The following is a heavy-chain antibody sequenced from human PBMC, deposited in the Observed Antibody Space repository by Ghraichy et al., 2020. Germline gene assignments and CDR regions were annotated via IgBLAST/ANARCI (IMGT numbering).Heavy chain of an antibody. J-gene: IGHJ6*02. V-gene: IGHV3-74*01. CDR3: TRGVHYGLDV. CDR2: VSPDGSIT. Sequence: GESLNISCAASGFTFSSDWMHWIRQAPGKGLVWVSRVSPDGSITIYADSAKGRFTISRDNAKNTLYLQMNSLRADDAAVYYCTRGVHYGLDVWGQGTTVTVSS. CDR1: GFTFSSDW.